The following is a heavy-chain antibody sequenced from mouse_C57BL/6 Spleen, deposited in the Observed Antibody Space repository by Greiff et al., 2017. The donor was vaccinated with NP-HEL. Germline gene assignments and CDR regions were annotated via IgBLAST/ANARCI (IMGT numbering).Heavy chain of an antibody. CDR3: TSICCSKGWFAY. CDR2: IDPETGGT. CDR1: GYTFTDYE. V-gene: IGHV1-15*01. J-gene: IGHJ3*01. Sequence: QVHVKQSGAELVRPGASVTLSCKASGYTFTDYEMHWVKQTPVHGLEWIGAIDPETGGTAYNQKFKGKAILTADKSSSTAYMELRSLTSEDSAVYYCTSICCSKGWFAYWGQGTLVTVSA. D-gene: IGHD1-1*01.